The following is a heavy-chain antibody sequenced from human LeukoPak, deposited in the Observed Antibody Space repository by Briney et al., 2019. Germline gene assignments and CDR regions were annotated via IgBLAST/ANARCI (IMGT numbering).Heavy chain of an antibody. CDR3: ARAERYCSSTSCYWFDP. D-gene: IGHD2-2*01. V-gene: IGHV3-30*03. Sequence: PGRSLRLSCAASGFTYSSYGMHWVRQAPGKGLEWVAVISYDGSNKYYADSVKGRFTISRDNSKNTLYLQMNSLRAEDTAVYYCARAERYCSSTSCYWFDPWGQGTLVTVSS. J-gene: IGHJ5*02. CDR1: GFTYSSYG. CDR2: ISYDGSNK.